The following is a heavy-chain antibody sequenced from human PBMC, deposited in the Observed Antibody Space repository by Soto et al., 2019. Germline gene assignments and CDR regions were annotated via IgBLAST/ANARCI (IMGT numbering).Heavy chain of an antibody. J-gene: IGHJ4*02. CDR2: VSYDGKYK. CDR1: GFTFHHYA. Sequence: QVHLVESGGGVAQPGMSLRLSCVAPGFTFHHYAIDWVRQAPGKGLEWVAVVSYDGKYKDYADSVKGRFTISRDNSNNVVYLQMESLRPEDTAIYYCVKESGGSGRENDFDTWGQGTQVTVSS. V-gene: IGHV3-30*18. D-gene: IGHD2-15*01. CDR3: VKESGGSGRENDFDT.